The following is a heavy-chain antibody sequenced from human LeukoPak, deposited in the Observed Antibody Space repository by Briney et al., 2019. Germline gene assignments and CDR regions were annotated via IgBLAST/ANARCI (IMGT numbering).Heavy chain of an antibody. D-gene: IGHD5-24*01. CDR2: ISSRSGVAI. Sequence: GGSRRLTCAFSGCTFGDYYMGWIGHAPGKGLEWLSYISSRSGVAIYYADSVKGRFTISRDNAQNSLYLQMDSLRAEDTVLYYCVRVGNRDQDYYYYYYMDVWGKGTTVTVSS. CDR1: GCTFGDYY. CDR3: VRVGNRDQDYYYYYYMDV. J-gene: IGHJ6*03. V-gene: IGHV3-11*01.